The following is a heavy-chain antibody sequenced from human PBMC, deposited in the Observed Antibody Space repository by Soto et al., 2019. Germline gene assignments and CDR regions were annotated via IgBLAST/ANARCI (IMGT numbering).Heavy chain of an antibody. Sequence: QVQLVQSGAEVKKPGSSVKVSCKASGGTFSSYAISWVRQAPGQGLEWMGGIIPIFGTANYAQKFQGRVTITADKSTSTAYMELSSLRSEDTAVYYCARCLCSSTSCYIGRNGMDVWGQGTTVTVSS. CDR1: GGTFSSYA. J-gene: IGHJ6*02. V-gene: IGHV1-69*06. CDR3: ARCLCSSTSCYIGRNGMDV. D-gene: IGHD2-2*02. CDR2: IIPIFGTA.